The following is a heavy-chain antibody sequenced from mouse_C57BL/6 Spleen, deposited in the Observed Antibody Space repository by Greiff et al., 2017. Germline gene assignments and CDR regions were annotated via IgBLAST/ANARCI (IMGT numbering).Heavy chain of an antibody. CDR1: GYTFTEYT. J-gene: IGHJ2*01. CDR3: ARHEEGVYCFAY. V-gene: IGHV1-62-2*01. Sequence: QVQLQQSGAELVKPGASVKLSCTASGYTFTEYTIHWVKQRSGQGLEWIGWFYPGSGSTKYNEKFKDKATLTAEKSSSTVYLELSRLTSEDSAVYFCARHEEGVYCFAYWGQGPTRTVSS. CDR2: FYPGSGST.